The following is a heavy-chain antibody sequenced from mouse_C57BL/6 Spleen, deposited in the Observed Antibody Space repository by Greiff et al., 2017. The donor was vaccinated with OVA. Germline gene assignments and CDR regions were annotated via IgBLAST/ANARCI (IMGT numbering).Heavy chain of an antibody. D-gene: IGHD2-4*01. V-gene: IGHV1-82*01. Sequence: QVQLKESGPELVKPGASVKISCKASGYAFSSSWMNWVKQRPGKGLEWIGRIYPGDGDTNYNGKFKGKATLTADKSSSTAYMQLSSLTSEDSAVYFCARREDYAWFAYWGQGTSVTVSS. CDR1: GYAFSSSW. CDR3: ARREDYAWFAY. CDR2: IYPGDGDT. J-gene: IGHJ4*01.